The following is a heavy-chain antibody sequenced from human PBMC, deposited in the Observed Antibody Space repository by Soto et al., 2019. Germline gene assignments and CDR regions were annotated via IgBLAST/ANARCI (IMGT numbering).Heavy chain of an antibody. CDR3: ARDNSKYYYDSSGYYDY. D-gene: IGHD3-22*01. CDR2: IIPIFGTA. CDR1: GGTFSSYA. V-gene: IGHV1-69*01. J-gene: IGHJ4*02. Sequence: QVQLAQSGAEVKKPGSSVKVSCKASGGTFSSYAISWVRQAPGQGLEWMGGIIPIFGTANYAQKFQGRVTITADESTSTAYMELSSLRSEDTAVYYCARDNSKYYYDSSGYYDYWGQGTLVTVSS.